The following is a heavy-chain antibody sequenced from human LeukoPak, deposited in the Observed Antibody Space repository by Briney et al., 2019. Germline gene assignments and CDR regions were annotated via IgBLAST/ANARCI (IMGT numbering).Heavy chain of an antibody. CDR3: AKGGSSFPGDN. Sequence: GGSLRLSCAASGFTFSSYWMHWVRQAPGKGLVWVSRINNDGGNTNYADSVKGRFTISRDNAKNMLYLQMNSPRAEDTAVYYCAKGGSSFPGDNWGQGTLVTVSS. CDR2: INNDGGNT. J-gene: IGHJ4*02. CDR1: GFTFSSYW. V-gene: IGHV3-74*01. D-gene: IGHD1-26*01.